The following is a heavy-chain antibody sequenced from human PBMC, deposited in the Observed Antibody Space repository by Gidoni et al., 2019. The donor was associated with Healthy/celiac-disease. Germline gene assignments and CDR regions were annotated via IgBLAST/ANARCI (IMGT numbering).Heavy chain of an antibody. CDR1: GGSVSSGSYY. Sequence: QVQLQESGPGLVKPSETLSLTCTVSGGSVSSGSYYWRWIRQPPGKGLEWIGYIYYSGSTNYNPSLKSRVTISVDTSKNQFSLKLSSVTAADTAVYYCARNEGSYSSGWYVYWGQGTLVTVSS. CDR2: IYYSGST. J-gene: IGHJ4*02. D-gene: IGHD6-19*01. CDR3: ARNEGSYSSGWYVY. V-gene: IGHV4-61*01.